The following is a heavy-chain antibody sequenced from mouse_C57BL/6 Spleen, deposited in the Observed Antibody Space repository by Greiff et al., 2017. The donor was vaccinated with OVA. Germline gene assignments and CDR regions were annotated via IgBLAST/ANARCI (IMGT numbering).Heavy chain of an antibody. V-gene: IGHV1-82*01. CDR1: GYAFSSSW. J-gene: IGHJ4*01. Sequence: VQLVESGPELVKPGASVKISCKASGYAFSSSWMNWVKQRPGKGLEWIGRIYPGDGDTNYNGKFKGKATLTADKSSSTAYMQLSSLTSEDSAVYFCANEWKNYAMDYWGQGTSVTVSS. CDR3: ANEWKNYAMDY. CDR2: IYPGDGDT.